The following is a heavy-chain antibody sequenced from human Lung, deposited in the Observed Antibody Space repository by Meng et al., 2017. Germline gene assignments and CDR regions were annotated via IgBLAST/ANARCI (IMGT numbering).Heavy chain of an antibody. Sequence: ASVKVSCKPSGYTFNRYYIHWVRQAPGQGLEWMGLINPTGDNTTYTQRFQGRLTMTRDMSTSTVYMELSSLRSEDTAAYYCARGAYGDYEIDYWGQGTLVTVSS. J-gene: IGHJ4*02. V-gene: IGHV1-46*02. CDR1: GYTFNRYY. D-gene: IGHD4-17*01. CDR2: INPTGDNT. CDR3: ARGAYGDYEIDY.